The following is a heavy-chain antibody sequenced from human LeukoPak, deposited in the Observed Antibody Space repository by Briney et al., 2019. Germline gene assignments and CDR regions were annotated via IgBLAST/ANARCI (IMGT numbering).Heavy chain of an antibody. Sequence: ASVKVSCKASGYTFTSYGISWVRQAPGQGLEWMGWISAYNGNTNYAQKLQGRVTMTTDTSTSTAYMGLRSLRSDDTAVYYCARDKVGIGVVIMSGFDPWGQGTLVTVSS. D-gene: IGHD3-3*01. CDR1: GYTFTSYG. CDR3: ARDKVGIGVVIMSGFDP. J-gene: IGHJ5*02. CDR2: ISAYNGNT. V-gene: IGHV1-18*01.